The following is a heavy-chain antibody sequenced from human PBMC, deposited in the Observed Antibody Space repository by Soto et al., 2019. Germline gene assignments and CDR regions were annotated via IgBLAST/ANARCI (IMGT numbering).Heavy chain of an antibody. V-gene: IGHV4-4*02. D-gene: IGHD6-13*01. CDR2: IYHSGST. CDR3: ARADMGGSSWPFDY. Sequence: QVQLQESGPGLVKPSRTLSLTCAVSGGSISSSNWWSWVRQPPGKGLEWIGEIYHSGSTNYNPSLKSRVTIPVYKSXNQFSLKLSSVTAADTAVYYCARADMGGSSWPFDYWGQGTLVTVSS. CDR1: GGSISSSNW. J-gene: IGHJ4*02.